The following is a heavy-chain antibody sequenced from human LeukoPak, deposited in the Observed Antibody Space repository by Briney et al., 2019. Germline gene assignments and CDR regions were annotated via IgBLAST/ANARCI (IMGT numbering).Heavy chain of an antibody. CDR3: ARDRPTLSDAFDI. CDR2: IYTSGST. V-gene: IGHV4-61*02. J-gene: IGHJ3*02. CDR1: GGSISSGTYY. D-gene: IGHD6-6*01. Sequence: SETLSLTCTVSGGSISSGTYYWSWIRQPAGKGREWIGRIYTSGSTNYNPSLKSRVTISVDTSKNQFSLKLSSVTAADTAVYYCARDRPTLSDAFDIWGQGTMVTVSS.